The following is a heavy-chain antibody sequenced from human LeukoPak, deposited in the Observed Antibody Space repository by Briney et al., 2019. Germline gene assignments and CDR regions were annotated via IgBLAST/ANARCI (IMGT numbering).Heavy chain of an antibody. J-gene: IGHJ4*02. D-gene: IGHD3-10*01. CDR1: GFTFSSYG. Sequence: GGSLRLSCAASGFTFSSYGMHWVRQAPGKGLEWVAVISYDGSNKYYADSVKGRFTISRDNSKNTLYLQMNSLRVEDTAVYYCAKDSMVRGVIITLDYWGQGTLVTVSS. CDR2: ISYDGSNK. V-gene: IGHV3-30*18. CDR3: AKDSMVRGVIITLDY.